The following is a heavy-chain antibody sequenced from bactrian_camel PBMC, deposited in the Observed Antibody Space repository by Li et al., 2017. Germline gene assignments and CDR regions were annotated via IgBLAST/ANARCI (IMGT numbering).Heavy chain of an antibody. J-gene: IGHJ4*01. V-gene: IGHV3S31*01. CDR1: GFAFGSIT. CDR3: ASLYNRY. CDR2: INMDGSST. Sequence: DVQLVESGGGLVQPGGSLRLSCAASGFAFGSITMNWVRQAPEKGLEWVASINMDGSSTFYADSLKGRFTISRDNAKNTLYLELDNLETEDAAMYFCASLYNRYWGPGTQVTVS.